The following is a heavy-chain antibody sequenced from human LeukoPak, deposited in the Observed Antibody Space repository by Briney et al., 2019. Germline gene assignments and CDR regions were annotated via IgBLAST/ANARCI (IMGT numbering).Heavy chain of an antibody. D-gene: IGHD1-26*01. V-gene: IGHV3-23*01. J-gene: IGHJ4*02. CDR2: ISGSGAST. CDR3: AKDVGKWESLHFFDY. Sequence: PGGSLRLACLTSGFTLSTNAMSGVRQAPGKGLEWISGISGSGASTYYADSVKGRFTISRDDSRNTLYLQMNSLRGDDTAVYYCAKDVGKWESLHFFDYWGQGTLVTVSS. CDR1: GFTLSTNA.